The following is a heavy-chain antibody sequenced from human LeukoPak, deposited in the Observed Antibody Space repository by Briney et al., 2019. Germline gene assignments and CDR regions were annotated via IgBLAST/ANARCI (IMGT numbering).Heavy chain of an antibody. CDR3: ARAGNTKYDSSGYSDY. CDR1: GYTFTSYY. Sequence: ASVKVSCKASGYTFTSYYMHWVRQAPGQGLEWMGIINPSGGSTSYAQKFQGRVTMTRDTSTSTVYMELSGLRSEDTAVYYCARAGNTKYDSSGYSDYWGQGTLVTVSS. D-gene: IGHD3-22*01. V-gene: IGHV1-46*01. J-gene: IGHJ4*02. CDR2: INPSGGST.